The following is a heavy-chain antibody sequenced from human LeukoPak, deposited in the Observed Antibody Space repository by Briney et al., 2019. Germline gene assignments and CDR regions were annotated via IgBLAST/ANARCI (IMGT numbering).Heavy chain of an antibody. CDR1: GFTFSRYW. CDR2: LNEDGRTT. J-gene: IGHJ1*01. D-gene: IGHD1-26*01. V-gene: IGHV3-74*01. CDR3: ARALGGIAGS. Sequence: PGGSLRLSCAASGFTFSRYWMHWVRQVLGKGLEWVSRLNEDGRTTTYADSVQGRFTIYRDNSQNTLYLQMNSLRAEDTALYYCARALGGIAGSWGQGALVTVSS.